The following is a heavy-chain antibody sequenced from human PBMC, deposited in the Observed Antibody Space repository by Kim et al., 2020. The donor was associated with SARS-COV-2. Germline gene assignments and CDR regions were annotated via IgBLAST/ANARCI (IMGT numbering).Heavy chain of an antibody. CDR2: ISGSGGST. V-gene: IGHV3-23*01. CDR3: AKKGSYVLEAQGSPVSVFNWYFDY. CDR1: GFTFSSYA. Sequence: GGSLRLSCAASGFTFSSYAMSWVRQAPGKGLEWVSAISGSGGSTYYADSVKGRFTISRDNSKNTLYLQMNSLRAEDTAVYYCAKKGSYVLEAQGSPVSVFNWYFDYWGQGTLVTVSS. J-gene: IGHJ4*02. D-gene: IGHD3-3*01.